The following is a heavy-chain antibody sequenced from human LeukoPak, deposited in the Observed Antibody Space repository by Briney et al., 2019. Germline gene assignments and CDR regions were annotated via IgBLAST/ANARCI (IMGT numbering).Heavy chain of an antibody. J-gene: IGHJ4*02. CDR3: WYSGYEAGFDY. D-gene: IGHD5-12*01. CDR2: IHHSGGT. CDR1: GGSISSGNW. Sequence: KPSGTLSLTCAVSGGSISSGNWWSWVRPPPGRGLGGIGEIHHSGGTNSNPSPKRRGTITVENSNNKFSLKVQSMTVEAEAAYYCWYSGYEAGFDYWGQGTLVTVSP. V-gene: IGHV4-4*02.